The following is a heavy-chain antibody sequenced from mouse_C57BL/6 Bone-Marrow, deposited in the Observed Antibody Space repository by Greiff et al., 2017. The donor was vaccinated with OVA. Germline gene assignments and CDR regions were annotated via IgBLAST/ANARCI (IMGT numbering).Heavy chain of an antibody. CDR2: IWGVGST. CDR3: ASEMDYGSSHWYFDV. Sequence: QVQLQQSGPGLVAPSQSLSITCTVSGFSLTSYGVDWVRQSPGKGLEWLGVIWGVGSTNYNSALKSRLTISKDNSKSQVFLKMNSLQTDDTAMYYCASEMDYGSSHWYFDVWGTGTTVTVSS. D-gene: IGHD1-1*01. CDR1: GFSLTSYG. V-gene: IGHV2-6*01. J-gene: IGHJ1*03.